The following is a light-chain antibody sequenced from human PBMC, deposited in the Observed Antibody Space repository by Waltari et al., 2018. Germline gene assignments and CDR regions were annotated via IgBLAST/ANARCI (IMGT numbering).Light chain of an antibody. CDR1: QSISSSY. J-gene: IGKJ1*01. CDR2: GAS. CDR3: QQYGSLPWT. V-gene: IGKV3-20*01. Sequence: EIVLTQSPGTLSLSPGERATLSCRASQSISSSYFAWYQQKPGQAPRLLIYGASSRATGIPDGVSGSGSGTDFTLTISRLEPEDFAVHSCQQYGSLPWTFGQGTKVEIK.